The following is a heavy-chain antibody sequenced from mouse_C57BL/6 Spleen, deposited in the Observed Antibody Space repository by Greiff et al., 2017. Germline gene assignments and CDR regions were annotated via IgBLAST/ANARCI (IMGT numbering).Heavy chain of an antibody. J-gene: IGHJ2*01. CDR3: ARDSPFDY. CDR1: GYSFTGYY. Sequence: EVQLQQSGPELVKPGASVKISCKASGYSFTGYYMNWVKQSPEKSLEWIGETNPSTGGTTYNQKFKAKATVTVDKSSSTAYMQRKSLTSEDSAVYYCARDSPFDYWGQGTTLTVSS. V-gene: IGHV1-42*01. CDR2: TNPSTGGT. D-gene: IGHD3-2*01.